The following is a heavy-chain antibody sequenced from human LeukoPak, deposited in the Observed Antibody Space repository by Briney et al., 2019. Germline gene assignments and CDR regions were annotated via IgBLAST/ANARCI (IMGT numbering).Heavy chain of an antibody. Sequence: SETLSLTCTVSGGSISSSSYYWGWIRQPPGKGLEWIGSIYYSGSTYYNPSLKSRATKSVDTSKNQFSLKLNSGTAADTAVYYCARGVCSDSRGYRYYFDYWDQGSLVTVSS. V-gene: IGHV4-39*01. J-gene: IGHJ4*02. CDR3: ARGVCSDSRGYRYYFDY. CDR1: GGSISSSSYY. D-gene: IGHD3-22*01. CDR2: IYYSGST.